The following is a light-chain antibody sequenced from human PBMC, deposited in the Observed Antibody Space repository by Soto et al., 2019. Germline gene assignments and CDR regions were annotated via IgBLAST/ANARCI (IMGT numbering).Light chain of an antibody. CDR1: QYISTW. J-gene: IGKJ1*01. CDR3: QGPWT. V-gene: IGKV1-5*03. CDR2: KAS. Sequence: DIQMTQSPSTLSASVGDRVTITCRAGQYISTWLAWYQQKPGKAPKILIYKASTLQSGVPSRFSGSGSGTEFTLTISSLQPDDFATYYCQGPWTFGQGTNVEIK.